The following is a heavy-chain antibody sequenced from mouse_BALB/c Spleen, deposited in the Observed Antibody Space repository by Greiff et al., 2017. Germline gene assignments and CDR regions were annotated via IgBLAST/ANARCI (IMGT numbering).Heavy chain of an antibody. CDR2: ISSGSSTI. CDR1: GFTFSSFG. CDR3: ARGLDGYYYAKDY. J-gene: IGHJ4*01. V-gene: IGHV5-17*02. D-gene: IGHD2-3*01. Sequence: EVQVVESGGGLVQPGGSRKLSCAASGFTFSSFGMHWVRQAPEKGLEWVAYISSGSSTIYYADTVKGRFTISRDNPKNTLFLQMTSLRSKDTAMYYCARGLDGYYYAKDYWGQGTSVTVSS.